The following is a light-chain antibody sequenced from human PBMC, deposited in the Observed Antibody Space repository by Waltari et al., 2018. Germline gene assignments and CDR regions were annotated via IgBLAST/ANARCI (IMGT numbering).Light chain of an antibody. Sequence: QSALTQPPSASGSPGQSVTISCTGTSSDVGGYNFVSWYLQHPGKAPKLLLYEVTKRPSGVPDRFSGSKAGNTASLTGSGLQAEDEGDYYCSSYAGSKNFVVFGGGTKLNVL. J-gene: IGLJ2*01. CDR3: SSYAGSKNFVV. V-gene: IGLV2-8*01. CDR1: SSDVGGYNF. CDR2: EVT.